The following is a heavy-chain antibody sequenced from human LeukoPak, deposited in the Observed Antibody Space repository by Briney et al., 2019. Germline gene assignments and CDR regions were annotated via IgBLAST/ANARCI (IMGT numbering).Heavy chain of an antibody. J-gene: IGHJ5*02. CDR2: INHSGST. CDR1: GGSFSGYY. Sequence: SETLSLTCAVYGGSFSGYYWSWIRQPPGKGLEWTGEINHSGSTNYNPSLKSRVTISVDTSKNQFSLKLSSVTAADTAVYYCARVGFIVGAKGLNWFDPWGQGTLVTVSS. D-gene: IGHD1-26*01. CDR3: ARVGFIVGAKGLNWFDP. V-gene: IGHV4-34*01.